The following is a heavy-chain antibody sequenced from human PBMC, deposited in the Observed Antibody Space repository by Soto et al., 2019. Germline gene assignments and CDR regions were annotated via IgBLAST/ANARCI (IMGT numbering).Heavy chain of an antibody. Sequence: GESLKISCKGSGYSFTSYWIGWVRQMPGKGLEWMGIIYPGDSDTRYSPSFQGQVTISADKSISTAYLQWSSLKASDTAMYYCALTYYYDSSGYAPYYYYGMTSGAKGPRSPSP. CDR3: ALTYYYDSSGYAPYYYYGMTS. V-gene: IGHV5-51*01. CDR2: IYPGDSDT. CDR1: GYSFTSYW. J-gene: IGHJ6*02. D-gene: IGHD3-22*01.